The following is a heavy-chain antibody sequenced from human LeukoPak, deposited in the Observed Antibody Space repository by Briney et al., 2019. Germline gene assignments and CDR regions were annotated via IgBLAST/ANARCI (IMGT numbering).Heavy chain of an antibody. V-gene: IGHV3-23*01. CDR2: ISGSGGST. CDR1: GFTFSSYA. Sequence: GGSLRLSCAASGFTFSSYAMSWVRQAPGKGLEWVSAISGSGGSTYYADSVKGRFTISRDNSKNTLYLQMNGLRAEDTAVYYCAKDWSGLITFGGVIVNWGQGTLVTVSS. D-gene: IGHD3-16*02. J-gene: IGHJ4*02. CDR3: AKDWSGLITFGGVIVN.